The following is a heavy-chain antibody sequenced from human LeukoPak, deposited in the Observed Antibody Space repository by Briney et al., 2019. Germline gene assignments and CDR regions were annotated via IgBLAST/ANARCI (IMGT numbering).Heavy chain of an antibody. Sequence: ASVKVSCKASGYTFTSYGISWVRQAPGQRLEWMGWINAGNGNTKYSQKFQGRVTITRDTSASTAYMELSSLRSEDTAVYYCARDRITMVRGVHNWFDPWGQGTLVTVSS. CDR2: INAGNGNT. CDR3: ARDRITMVRGVHNWFDP. V-gene: IGHV1-3*01. D-gene: IGHD3-10*01. J-gene: IGHJ5*02. CDR1: GYTFTSYG.